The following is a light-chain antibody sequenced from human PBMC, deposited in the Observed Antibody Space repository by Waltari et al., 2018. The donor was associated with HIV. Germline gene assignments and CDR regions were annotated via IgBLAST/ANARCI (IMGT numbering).Light chain of an antibody. CDR3: QQFYDTPLT. CDR2: WAS. CDR1: QSVLWSSNNKNY. Sequence: DIEMTQSPDSLAVSLGESATIHCKSSQSVLWSSNNKNYLAWYQQKPGQPPRLLIYWASTRESGVPDRFSGSGSGTDFTLTISSLQTEDVAVYFCQQFYDTPLTFGGGTKVDI. V-gene: IGKV4-1*01. J-gene: IGKJ4*01.